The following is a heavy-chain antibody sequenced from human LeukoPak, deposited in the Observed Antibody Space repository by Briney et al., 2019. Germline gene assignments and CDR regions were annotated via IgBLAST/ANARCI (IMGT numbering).Heavy chain of an antibody. Sequence: SDTLSLPCTVSGGSISSYYWTWIRLPPGKGLEWIGYTHYNGTTNYNPFLKSRVTISIDTSKSQFSLKLSSVNAADTAVYYCAAGLYGDGGYWGQGILVTVSS. D-gene: IGHD3-10*02. J-gene: IGHJ4*02. V-gene: IGHV4-59*07. CDR3: AAGLYGDGGY. CDR1: GGSISSYY. CDR2: THYNGTT.